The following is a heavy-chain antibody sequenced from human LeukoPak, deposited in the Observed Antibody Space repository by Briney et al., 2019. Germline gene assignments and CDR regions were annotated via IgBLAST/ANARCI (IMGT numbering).Heavy chain of an antibody. Sequence: GGSLRLSCAASGFTFSTYAMHWVRQAPGKGLEWVAVISYDGSSKYYADSVKGRFTTSRDNSKNTLYLQMNSLRAEDTAVYYCARARSSYGYGDAFDIWGQGTMVTVSS. CDR2: ISYDGSSK. D-gene: IGHD5-18*01. J-gene: IGHJ3*02. CDR3: ARARSSYGYGDAFDI. V-gene: IGHV3-30*04. CDR1: GFTFSTYA.